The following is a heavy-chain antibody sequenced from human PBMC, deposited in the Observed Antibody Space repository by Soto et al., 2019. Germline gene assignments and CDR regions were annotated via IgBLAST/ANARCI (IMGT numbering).Heavy chain of an antibody. CDR2: IYYSGST. CDR3: ARSGPPYTSAEYYQH. CDR1: GGSISSYY. V-gene: IGHV4-59*01. J-gene: IGHJ1*01. Sequence: ASETLSLTCTVSGGSISSYYWSWIRQPPGKGLEWIGYIYYSGSTNYNPSLKSRVTISVDTSKNQFSLKLSSVTAADTAVYYCARSGPPYTSAEYYQHWGQGTLVTVSS.